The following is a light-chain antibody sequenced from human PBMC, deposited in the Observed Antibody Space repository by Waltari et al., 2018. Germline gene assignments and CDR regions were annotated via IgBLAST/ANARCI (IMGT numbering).Light chain of an antibody. Sequence: DIRLTPSPSFLSASVGAKVTITCRASQGIGSHLSWYQQDPGKAPKLLIYAASTLQGGVPSRFSDSGSGTEFALTISGLQPEDFATYFCLHLNSYPYTFGGGTKVDIK. J-gene: IGKJ4*01. CDR1: QGIGSH. CDR3: LHLNSYPYT. V-gene: IGKV1-9*01. CDR2: AAS.